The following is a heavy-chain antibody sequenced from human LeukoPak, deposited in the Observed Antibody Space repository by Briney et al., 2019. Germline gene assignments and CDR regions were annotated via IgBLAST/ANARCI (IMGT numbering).Heavy chain of an antibody. CDR3: AREGREGFYYYDSSGYLDY. J-gene: IGHJ4*02. CDR2: IKQDGSEK. V-gene: IGHV3-7*01. D-gene: IGHD3-22*01. Sequence: GGSLRLSCAASGFTFSSYAMSWVRQAPGKGLEWVANIKQDGSEKYYVDSVKGRFTISRDNAKNSLYLQMNSLRAEDTAVYYCAREGREGFYYYDSSGYLDYWGQGTLVTVSS. CDR1: GFTFSSYA.